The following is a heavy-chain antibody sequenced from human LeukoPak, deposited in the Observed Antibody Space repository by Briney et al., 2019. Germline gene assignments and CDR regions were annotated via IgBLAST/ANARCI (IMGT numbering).Heavy chain of an antibody. D-gene: IGHD3-9*01. CDR3: ARSGRIFDWLLSFHFDY. V-gene: IGHV3-11*01. CDR2: ISSSGSTI. J-gene: IGHJ4*02. Sequence: GGSLRLSCAASGFTFSDYYMSWIRQAPGKGLEWVSYISSSGSTIYYADSVKGRFTISRDNAKNSLYLQMNSLRAEDTAVYYCARSGRIFDWLLSFHFDYWGQGTLVTVSS. CDR1: GFTFSDYY.